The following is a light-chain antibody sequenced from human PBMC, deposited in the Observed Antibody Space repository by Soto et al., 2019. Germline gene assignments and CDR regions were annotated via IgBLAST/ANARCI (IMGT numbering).Light chain of an antibody. Sequence: DIVMTQSPDSLAVSLGERATISCKSSQSVLYNSNNKNSLAWYQQKPGQPPKLLISWSATRDSGVPDRLSGSGSGTDFTVIISSLQAEDVAVYYCQQNYTLPFTSGPGINVDI. CDR1: QSVLYNSNNKNS. CDR2: WSA. J-gene: IGKJ3*01. V-gene: IGKV4-1*01. CDR3: QQNYTLPFT.